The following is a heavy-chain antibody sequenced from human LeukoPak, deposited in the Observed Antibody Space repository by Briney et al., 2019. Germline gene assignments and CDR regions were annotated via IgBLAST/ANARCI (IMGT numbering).Heavy chain of an antibody. CDR2: ISWNSGSI. J-gene: IGHJ3*02. V-gene: IGHV3-9*01. CDR1: GFTFDDYA. Sequence: GGSLRLSCAASGFTFDDYAMHWVRQAPGKGLEWVSGISWNSGSIGYADSVKGRFTISRDNAKNSLYLQMNSLRAEDTALYYCTKDYVHYDISTGSFDIWGQGTMVTVSS. D-gene: IGHD3-9*01. CDR3: TKDYVHYDISTGSFDI.